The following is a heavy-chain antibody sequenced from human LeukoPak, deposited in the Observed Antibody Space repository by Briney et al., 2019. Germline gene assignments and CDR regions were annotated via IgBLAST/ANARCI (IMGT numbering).Heavy chain of an antibody. Sequence: GGSLRLSCAASGFTFSSYEMNWVRQAPGKGLEWVSYISSSGSTIYYADSVKGRFTISRDNAKNSLYLQMNSLRAEDTAVYYCARGSSSWYKTIDYWGQGTLVTVSS. CDR3: ARGSSSWYKTIDY. D-gene: IGHD6-13*01. CDR2: ISSSGSTI. J-gene: IGHJ4*02. V-gene: IGHV3-48*03. CDR1: GFTFSSYE.